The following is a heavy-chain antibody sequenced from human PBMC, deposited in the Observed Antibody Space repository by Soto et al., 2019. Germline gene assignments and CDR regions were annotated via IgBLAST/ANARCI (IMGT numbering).Heavy chain of an antibody. CDR2: IKEDGSEK. CDR1: GFILRNYW. V-gene: IGHV3-7*01. Sequence: PVGSLRLSCADSGFILRNYWMSWVRQAPGMGLQWVASIKEDGSEKYYVDPVKGRFTISRENAKNSLYLQMNSLRAEDTAVYYCARVPATGPHYFDYWGQGTLVTVSS. J-gene: IGHJ4*02. D-gene: IGHD2-2*01. CDR3: ARVPATGPHYFDY.